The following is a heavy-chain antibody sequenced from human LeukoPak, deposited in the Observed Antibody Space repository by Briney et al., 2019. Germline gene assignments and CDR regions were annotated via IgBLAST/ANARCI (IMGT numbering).Heavy chain of an antibody. V-gene: IGHV3-23*01. CDR2: ISGSGMYT. D-gene: IGHD2-2*01. CDR1: GFTFWSYA. CDR3: AKITGGDRGYCTWTSCNQGGWFDP. Sequence: GGSLRLSCAASGFTFWSYAISWVRQGPGKGLEWVSGISGSGMYTYYADSVKGRFTISRDNSKNTVYLQMNSLRAEDTAVYYCAKITGGDRGYCTWTSCNQGGWFDPWGQGTLVTVSS. J-gene: IGHJ5*02.